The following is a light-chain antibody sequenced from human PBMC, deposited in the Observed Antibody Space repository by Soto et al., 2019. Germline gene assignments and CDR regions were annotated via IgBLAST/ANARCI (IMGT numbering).Light chain of an antibody. J-gene: IGLJ1*01. CDR3: GTWDNSLSVLYV. V-gene: IGLV1-51*01. Sequence: QSVLTQPPSVSAAPGQKVTISCSGSSSNIGNNYVSWYQQLPGTAPKLLIYDNNKRPSGIPDRFSGSKSGTSATLGITGLQTWDEADYYCGTWDNSLSVLYVFGTGTKLTVL. CDR2: DNN. CDR1: SSNIGNNY.